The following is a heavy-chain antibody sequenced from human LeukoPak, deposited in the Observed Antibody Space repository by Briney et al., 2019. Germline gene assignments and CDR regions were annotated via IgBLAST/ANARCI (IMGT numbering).Heavy chain of an antibody. CDR1: GFTFDDYA. J-gene: IGHJ4*02. D-gene: IGHD3-22*01. CDR2: ISWNSGSI. CDR3: AKDYYDSSGYLFDY. V-gene: IGHV3-9*01. Sequence: GGSLRLSCAASGFTFDDYAMHWVRQAPGKGLEWVSDISWNSGSIGYADSVKGRFTISRDNAKNSLYLQMNSLRAEDTALYYCAKDYYDSSGYLFDYWGQGTLVTVSS.